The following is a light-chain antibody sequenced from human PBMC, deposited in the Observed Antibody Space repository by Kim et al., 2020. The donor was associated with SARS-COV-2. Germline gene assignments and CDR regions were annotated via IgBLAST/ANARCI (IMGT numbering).Light chain of an antibody. CDR1: QSISSY. CDR2: AAS. V-gene: IGKV1-39*01. Sequence: DIQMTQSPSSLSASVGDRVTITCRASQSISSYLNWYQQKPGKAPKLLIYAASSLQSGVPSRFSGSGSGTDFTLTISNLQPGDSASYYCQQSYSPPPVTFGGGTKVDIK. J-gene: IGKJ4*01. CDR3: QQSYSPPPVT.